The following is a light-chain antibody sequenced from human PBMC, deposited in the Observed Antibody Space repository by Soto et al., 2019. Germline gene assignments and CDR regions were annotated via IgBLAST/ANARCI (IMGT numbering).Light chain of an antibody. CDR2: AAS. V-gene: IGKV1-39*01. CDR3: QQSYSTLLT. Sequence: DIELTQTKSSLSASVGDRVTITCRASQSISRNLNWYQQKPGKAPKLLIYAASSLQSGVPSRFSGSGSGTDFTLTISSLQPEDFATYYCQQSYSTLLTFGGGTKVYIK. J-gene: IGKJ4*01. CDR1: QSISRN.